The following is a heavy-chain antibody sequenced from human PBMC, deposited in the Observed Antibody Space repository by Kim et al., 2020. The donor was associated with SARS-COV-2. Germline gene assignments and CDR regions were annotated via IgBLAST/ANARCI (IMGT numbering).Heavy chain of an antibody. V-gene: IGHV3-23*01. CDR2: TNGDGHGT. CDR1: GFTFSTYD. D-gene: IGHD6-19*01. Sequence: GGSLRLSCAASGFTFSTYDMSWVRQAPGKGLEWVSTTNGDGHGTYYADSVKGRFTISRDNSKNRLYLQMNSLRAEDTAVYHCASRGWPRSPFDSWGQGTLVTVSS. J-gene: IGHJ4*02. CDR3: ASRGWPRSPFDS.